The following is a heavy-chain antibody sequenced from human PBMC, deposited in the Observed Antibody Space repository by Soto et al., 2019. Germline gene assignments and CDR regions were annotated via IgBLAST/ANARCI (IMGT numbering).Heavy chain of an antibody. V-gene: IGHV3-23*01. D-gene: IGHD3-22*01. J-gene: IGHJ2*01. CDR3: AEGGYDSSGCECDQVANRYFDL. Sequence: GGSLRLSCAASGFTFSSYAMSWVRQAPGKGLECVSAISGSGGSTYYADSVKGRFTISRDNSKNTLYLQMNSLRAEDTDVYYGAEGGYDSSGCECDQVANRYFDLWGRGTLVTVSS. CDR1: GFTFSSYA. CDR2: ISGSGGST.